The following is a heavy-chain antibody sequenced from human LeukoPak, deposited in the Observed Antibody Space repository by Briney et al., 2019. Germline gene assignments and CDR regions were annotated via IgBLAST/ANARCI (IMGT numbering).Heavy chain of an antibody. D-gene: IGHD1-26*01. Sequence: SETLSLTCTVSGYSISSGYYWGWIRQPPGKGLEWIGSIYHSGSTYYTPSLKSRVTISLDTSKNQFFLKLSSETAADTAVYYCATDTRSYDAFDIWGQGTMVTVSS. V-gene: IGHV4-38-2*02. J-gene: IGHJ3*02. CDR3: ATDTRSYDAFDI. CDR2: IYHSGST. CDR1: GYSISSGYY.